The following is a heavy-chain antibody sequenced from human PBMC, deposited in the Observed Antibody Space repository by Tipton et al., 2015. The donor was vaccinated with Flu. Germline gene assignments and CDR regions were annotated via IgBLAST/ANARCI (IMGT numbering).Heavy chain of an antibody. V-gene: IGHV4-61*01. CDR1: GDSVSSGRYY. D-gene: IGHD5-24*01. CDR2: IYYSGST. J-gene: IGHJ4*02. CDR3: ARVPFGDGYDYYFDF. Sequence: LRLSCTVSGDSVSSGRYYWSWLRQTPGKGLEWIRYIYYSGSTTYNPSLRTRVNISIDTSKKQFSLEVSSVITADTAMYYCARVPFGDGYDYYFDFWGQGILVTVSS.